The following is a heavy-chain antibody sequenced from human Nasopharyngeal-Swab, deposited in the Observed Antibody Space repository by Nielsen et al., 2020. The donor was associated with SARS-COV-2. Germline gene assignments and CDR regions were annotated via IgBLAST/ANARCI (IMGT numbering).Heavy chain of an antibody. V-gene: IGHV4-38-2*02. Sequence: SETLSLTCTVSGYSISSGYYWGWIRQPPGKGLEWIAEINHSGSTHYNPPLKSRVTISLDTSKNQFSLKLSSLTAADTAVYYCARGLSGVVPAPILGLGPFYSYYYMDVWGKGTTVTVSS. CDR1: GYSISSGYY. D-gene: IGHD2-2*01. J-gene: IGHJ6*03. CDR2: INHSGST. CDR3: ARGLSGVVPAPILGLGPFYSYYYMDV.